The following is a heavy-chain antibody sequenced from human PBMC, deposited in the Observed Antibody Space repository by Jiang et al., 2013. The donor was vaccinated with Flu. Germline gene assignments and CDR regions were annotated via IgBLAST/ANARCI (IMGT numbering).Heavy chain of an antibody. Sequence: VQLVESGGGVVQPGRSLRLSCAASGFTFSSYGMHWVRQAPGKGLEWVAVIWYDGINKYYADSVKGRFTISRDNSKNTLYLQMNSLGAEDTAVYYCARDSSGYSSGWYGGNTLTFDYWGQGTLVTVSS. CDR3: ARDSSGYSSGWYGGNTLTFDY. D-gene: IGHD6-19*01. CDR1: GFTFSSYG. CDR2: IWYDGINK. J-gene: IGHJ4*02. V-gene: IGHV3-33*01.